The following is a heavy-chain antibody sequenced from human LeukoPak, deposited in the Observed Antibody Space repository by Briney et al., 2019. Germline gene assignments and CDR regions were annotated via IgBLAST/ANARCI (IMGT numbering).Heavy chain of an antibody. CDR2: ISGSGGST. D-gene: IGHD5-18*01. V-gene: IGHV3-23*01. CDR3: AKVVDTAMVFGLGAFDI. J-gene: IGHJ3*02. CDR1: GFTFSSYA. Sequence: PGGALRLSCAASGFTFSSYAMSWVRQAPGKGLEWVSAISGSGGSTYYADSVKGRFTISRDNSKNTLYLQMNSLRAEDTAVYYCAKVVDTAMVFGLGAFDIWGQGTMVTVSS.